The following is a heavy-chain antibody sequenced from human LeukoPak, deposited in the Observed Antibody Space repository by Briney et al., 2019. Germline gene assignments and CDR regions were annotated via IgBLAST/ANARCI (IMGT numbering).Heavy chain of an antibody. V-gene: IGHV3-48*04. J-gene: IGHJ4*02. CDR1: GFIFKNFS. Sequence: GGSLRLSCAASGFIFKNFSMNWVRQAPGKGLEWVAYISSSGDTTYYADSVKGRFTISRDNAENSLHLQMNSLRVGDSALYYCARDGFCDFWGQGTLVTVSS. D-gene: IGHD3-3*01. CDR3: ARDGFCDF. CDR2: ISSSGDTT.